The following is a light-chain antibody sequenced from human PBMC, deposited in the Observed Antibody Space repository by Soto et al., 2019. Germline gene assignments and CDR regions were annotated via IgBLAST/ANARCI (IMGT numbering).Light chain of an antibody. CDR2: DAA. Sequence: EIVMSQSSAFLSVSPGARATLSCRASQSVDSNLAWYHQKPGQPPRLLIYDAATRATGIPAMISGTGSGTEFTQTINSRQSEDFAVYYCQQYNNWPRTFGQGTKVNI. V-gene: IGKV3-15*01. CDR3: QQYNNWPRT. J-gene: IGKJ1*01. CDR1: QSVDSN.